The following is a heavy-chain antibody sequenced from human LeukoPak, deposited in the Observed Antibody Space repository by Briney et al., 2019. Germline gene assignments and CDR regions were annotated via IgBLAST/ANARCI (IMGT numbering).Heavy chain of an antibody. CDR3: AREYVDTAMVGAFDI. J-gene: IGHJ3*02. D-gene: IGHD5-18*01. Sequence: GGSLRLSCAASGFTFSSYWMSWVRQAPGRGLEWVANIKRDGSEKYYVDSVKGRFTISRDNAKNSLYLQMNSLRAEDTAVYYCAREYVDTAMVGAFDIWGQGTMVTVSS. CDR1: GFTFSSYW. V-gene: IGHV3-7*01. CDR2: IKRDGSEK.